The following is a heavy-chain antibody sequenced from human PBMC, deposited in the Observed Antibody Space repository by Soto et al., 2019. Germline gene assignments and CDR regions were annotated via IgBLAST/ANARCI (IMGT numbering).Heavy chain of an antibody. CDR2: IIPIFGTA. CDR1: GGTFSSYA. CDR3: ARAPPPDYGDASNRIVI. J-gene: IGHJ3*02. V-gene: IGHV1-69*12. D-gene: IGHD4-17*01. Sequence: QVQLVQSGAEVKKPGSSVKVSCKASGGTFSSYAISWVRQAPGQGLEWMGGIIPIFGTANYEQKCQGRVTLTADESKSPACMELSSLRSEDTAMYYFARAPPPDYGDASNRIVIWGHGTMVAVSS.